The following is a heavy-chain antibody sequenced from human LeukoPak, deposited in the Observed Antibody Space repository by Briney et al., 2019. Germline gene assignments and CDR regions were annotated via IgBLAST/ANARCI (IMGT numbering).Heavy chain of an antibody. CDR3: AKDGGATQYYFDY. D-gene: IGHD1-26*01. Sequence: PGRSLRLSCAASGFTFSSYGMHWVRQAPGKGLEGVAVIWYDGSNKYYADSVKGRFTISRDNSKNTLYLQMNSLRAEDTAVYYCAKDGGATQYYFDYWGQGTLVTVSS. J-gene: IGHJ4*02. V-gene: IGHV3-33*06. CDR1: GFTFSSYG. CDR2: IWYDGSNK.